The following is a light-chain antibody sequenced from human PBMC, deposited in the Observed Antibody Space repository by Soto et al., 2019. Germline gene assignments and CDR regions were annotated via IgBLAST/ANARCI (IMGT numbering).Light chain of an antibody. V-gene: IGLV2-11*01. Sequence: QSALTQPRSVSGSPGQSVTISCTGTSSDVGGYNYVSWYQQHPGKAPKLMIYDVSKRPSGVPDRFSGSKSGNTASLTISGLQAEDEADYYCCSYASSYTFPYVFGTGTKLTVL. CDR1: SSDVGGYNY. CDR2: DVS. CDR3: CSYASSYTFPYV. J-gene: IGLJ1*01.